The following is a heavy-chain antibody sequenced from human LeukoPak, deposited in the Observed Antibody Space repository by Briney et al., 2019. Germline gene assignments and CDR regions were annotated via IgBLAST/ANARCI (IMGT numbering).Heavy chain of an antibody. V-gene: IGHV3-30*18. Sequence: QVGRSLRLSCAASVFTFSIYGIHWVRQAPGKGLEWVAVISYDGSNKYYADSVKGRFTISRDNSKNTLYLQMNSLRAEDTAVYYCAKDDFDYWGQGTLVTVSS. CDR1: VFTFSIYG. CDR2: ISYDGSNK. J-gene: IGHJ4*02. CDR3: AKDDFDY.